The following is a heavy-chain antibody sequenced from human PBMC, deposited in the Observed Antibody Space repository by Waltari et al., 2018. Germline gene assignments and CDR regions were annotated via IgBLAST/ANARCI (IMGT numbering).Heavy chain of an antibody. D-gene: IGHD6-13*01. Sequence: QLQLQESGPGLVKPSETLSLTCTVSGGSISSSSYYWGWIRQPPGKGLEWIGSIYYSGSTDYNPSLKSRVTISVDTSKNQFSLKLSSVTAADTAVYYCARVLIAAAGTDAFDIWGQGTMVTVSS. J-gene: IGHJ3*02. V-gene: IGHV4-39*07. CDR3: ARVLIAAAGTDAFDI. CDR1: GGSISSSSYY. CDR2: IYYSGST.